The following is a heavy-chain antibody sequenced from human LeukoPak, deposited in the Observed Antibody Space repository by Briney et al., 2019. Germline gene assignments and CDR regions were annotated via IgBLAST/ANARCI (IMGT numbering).Heavy chain of an antibody. V-gene: IGHV1-3*01. J-gene: IGHJ3*02. D-gene: IGHD2-21*02. CDR1: GYTFTSYA. CDR2: INAGNGNT. CDR3: ARDLGELAYCGGDCYSDAFDI. Sequence: GASVKVSCKASGYTFTSYAMHWVRQAPGQRLEWMGWINAGNGNTKYSQKFQGRVTMTTDTSTSTAYMELRSLRSDDTAVYYCARDLGELAYCGGDCYSDAFDIWGQGTMVTVSS.